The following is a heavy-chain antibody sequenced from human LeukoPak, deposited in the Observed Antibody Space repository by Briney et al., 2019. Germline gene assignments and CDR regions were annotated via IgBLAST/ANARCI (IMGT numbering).Heavy chain of an antibody. D-gene: IGHD3-10*01. Sequence: SKTLSLTCTVSGGSISSYYWSWIRQPPGKGLEWIGYIYYSGSTNYNPSLKSRVTISVDTSKNQFSLKLSSVTAADTAVYYCAREATMVRGVLNYYYGMDVWGQGTTVTVSS. CDR2: IYYSGST. V-gene: IGHV4-59*01. J-gene: IGHJ6*02. CDR3: AREATMVRGVLNYYYGMDV. CDR1: GGSISSYY.